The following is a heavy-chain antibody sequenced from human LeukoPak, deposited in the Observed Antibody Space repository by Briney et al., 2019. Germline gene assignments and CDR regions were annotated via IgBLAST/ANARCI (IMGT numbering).Heavy chain of an antibody. V-gene: IGHV4-34*01. CDR1: GGSFSGYY. CDR3: ARGVRYFDLSRNWFDP. J-gene: IGHJ5*02. D-gene: IGHD3-9*01. Sequence: PSETLSLTCAVYGGSFSGYYWSWIRQPPGKGPEWIGEINHSGSTNYNPSLKSRVTISVDTSKNQFSLKLSSVTAADTAVYYCARGVRYFDLSRNWFDPWGQGTLVTVSS. CDR2: INHSGST.